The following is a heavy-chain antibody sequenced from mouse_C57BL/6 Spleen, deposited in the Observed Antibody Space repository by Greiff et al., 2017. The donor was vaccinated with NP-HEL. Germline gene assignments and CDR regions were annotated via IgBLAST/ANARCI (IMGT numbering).Heavy chain of an antibody. CDR1: GFSLTSYG. J-gene: IGHJ4*01. CDR3: AKNRGVVATGDAMDY. Sequence: QVQLKESGPGLVQPSQSLSITCTVSGFSLTSYGVHWVRQSPGKGLEWLGVIWRGGSTDYNAAFMSRLSITKDNPKSQVFFKMNSLQADDTAIYYCAKNRGVVATGDAMDYWGQGTSVTVSS. V-gene: IGHV2-5*01. D-gene: IGHD1-1*01. CDR2: IWRGGST.